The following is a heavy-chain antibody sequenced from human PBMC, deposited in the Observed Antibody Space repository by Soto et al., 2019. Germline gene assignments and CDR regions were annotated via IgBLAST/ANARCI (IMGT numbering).Heavy chain of an antibody. CDR1: RYSINGGSY. J-gene: IGHJ1*01. CDR2: MYHSGDT. CDR3: GRSDGGY. V-gene: IGHV4-38-2*01. D-gene: IGHD2-21*02. Sequence: PSETLSLTCAVSRYSINGGSYWVWIRQPPGKGVEWIGRMYHSGDTNYNPSLKSRVTMSAGTSKSQFSLNLRCVTAADTAVYYCGRSDGGYWGQGTLVTVSS.